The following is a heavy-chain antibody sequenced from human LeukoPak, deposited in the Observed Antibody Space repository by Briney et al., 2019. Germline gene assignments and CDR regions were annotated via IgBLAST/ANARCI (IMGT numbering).Heavy chain of an antibody. Sequence: GGSLRLSCAASGFTFSNHAMSWVRQAPGRGLEWVSAISGSSGLTYYADSVKGRFTISRDNAKNSLSLQMNSLRAEDTAVYYCARDQVDRIWYFDYWGQGTLVTVSS. J-gene: IGHJ4*02. CDR1: GFTFSNHA. CDR2: ISGSSGLT. V-gene: IGHV3-23*01. D-gene: IGHD1-14*01. CDR3: ARDQVDRIWYFDY.